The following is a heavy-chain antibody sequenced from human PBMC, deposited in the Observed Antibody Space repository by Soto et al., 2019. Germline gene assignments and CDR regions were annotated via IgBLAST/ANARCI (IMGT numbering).Heavy chain of an antibody. D-gene: IGHD1-26*01. CDR2: ISAYNGNT. CDR1: GYTFTSYG. J-gene: IGHJ5*02. Sequence: QVQLVQSGAEVKKPGASVKVSCKASGYTFTSYGISWVRQAPGQGLEWMGWISAYNGNTNYAQKLQGRVTMTTDTSMSTAYMELRSLRSYDTPVYYCARFEDEVGARFSWFDPWGQGTLVTVSS. V-gene: IGHV1-18*01. CDR3: ARFEDEVGARFSWFDP.